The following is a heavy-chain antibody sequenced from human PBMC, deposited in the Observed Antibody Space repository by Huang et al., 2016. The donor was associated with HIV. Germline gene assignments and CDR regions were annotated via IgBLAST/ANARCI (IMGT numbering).Heavy chain of an antibody. Sequence: QVQLVQSGAEVKKPGASVKVSCKASGYTFTEYFIPWVRQAPGQGLEGMGWINPNSAGTNYAQKVQGRVTMTRDTSISTAYVDLSSLRSDDTAVYYCARAQTGTTGWFDPWGQGTLVTVSS. CDR1: GYTFTEYF. CDR2: INPNSAGT. V-gene: IGHV1-2*02. J-gene: IGHJ5*02. D-gene: IGHD1-7*01. CDR3: ARAQTGTTGWFDP.